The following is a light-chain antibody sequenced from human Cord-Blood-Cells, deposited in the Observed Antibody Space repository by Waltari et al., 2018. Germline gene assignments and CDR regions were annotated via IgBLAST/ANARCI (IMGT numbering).Light chain of an antibody. Sequence: EIVMTQSPATLSVSPGERATLSCRASQSVSSNLAWYQQKPGQAPRLLSYGASTRATGIPARFSGSGSGTEFTLTISSLQSEDFAVYSCQQYNNWPWTFGQGTKVEIK. CDR3: QQYNNWPWT. J-gene: IGKJ1*01. CDR2: GAS. V-gene: IGKV3-15*01. CDR1: QSVSSN.